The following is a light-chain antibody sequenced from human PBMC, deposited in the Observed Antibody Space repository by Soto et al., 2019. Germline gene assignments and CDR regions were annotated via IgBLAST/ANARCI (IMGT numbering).Light chain of an antibody. J-gene: IGKJ1*01. CDR1: QGISSY. V-gene: IGKV1-39*01. Sequence: DIQMTQSPSSLSASVVDRVTITCQASQGISSYLAWYQQKPGKAPKLLIYAASTLQSGVPSRFSGSGSGTDFTLTISSLQREDFATYFCQQSYSSSWTFGQGTKVDIK. CDR2: AAS. CDR3: QQSYSSSWT.